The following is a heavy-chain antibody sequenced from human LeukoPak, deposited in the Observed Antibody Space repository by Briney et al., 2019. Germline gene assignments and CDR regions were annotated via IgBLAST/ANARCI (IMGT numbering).Heavy chain of an antibody. Sequence: ASVKVPCKASGYTFTGYYMHWVRQAPGQGLEWMGWINPNSGGTNYAQKFQGRVTMTRDTSISTAYMELSRLRSDDTAVYYCARVGIVVVPAAIGALDYWGQGTLVTVSS. D-gene: IGHD2-2*02. V-gene: IGHV1-2*02. CDR1: GYTFTGYY. J-gene: IGHJ4*02. CDR2: INPNSGGT. CDR3: ARVGIVVVPAAIGALDY.